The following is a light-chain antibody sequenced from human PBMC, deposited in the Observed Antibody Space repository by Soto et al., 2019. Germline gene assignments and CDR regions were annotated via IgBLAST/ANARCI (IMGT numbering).Light chain of an antibody. Sequence: EIVLTQSPGTLSLSPGERATLSCRASQSVSNNYLAWYQQKPGQAPRLLIYGASNRATGIPDRFSGSGSGTDSTLTISRLEPEDFAVYYCQQYGSSGTFGQGTKVE. CDR3: QQYGSSGT. J-gene: IGKJ1*01. CDR2: GAS. CDR1: QSVSNNY. V-gene: IGKV3-20*01.